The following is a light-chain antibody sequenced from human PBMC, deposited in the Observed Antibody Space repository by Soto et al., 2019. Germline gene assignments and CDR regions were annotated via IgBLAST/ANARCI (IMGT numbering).Light chain of an antibody. CDR3: QQLNSYPLT. CDR1: QDISNY. J-gene: IGKJ4*01. CDR2: DAS. V-gene: IGKV1-33*01. Sequence: DIQMTQSPSSLSASVGDRVTITCQASQDISNYLNWYQQKPGKAPKLLIYDASNLETGVPSRFSGSGSGTDFTFTISSLQPEDFATYYCQQLNSYPLTFGGGTKVDIK.